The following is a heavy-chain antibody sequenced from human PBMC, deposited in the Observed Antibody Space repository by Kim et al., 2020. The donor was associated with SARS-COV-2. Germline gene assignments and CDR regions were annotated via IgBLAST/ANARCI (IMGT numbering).Heavy chain of an antibody. CDR3: ARVLPMVRGVIGAWFDP. V-gene: IGHV4-34*01. CDR1: GGSFSGYY. Sequence: SETLSLTCAVYGGSFSGYYWSWIRQPPGKGLEWIGEINHSGSTNYNPSLKSRVTISVDTSKNQFSLKLSSVTAADTAVYYCARVLPMVRGVIGAWFDPWGQGTLVTVSS. D-gene: IGHD3-10*01. J-gene: IGHJ5*02. CDR2: INHSGST.